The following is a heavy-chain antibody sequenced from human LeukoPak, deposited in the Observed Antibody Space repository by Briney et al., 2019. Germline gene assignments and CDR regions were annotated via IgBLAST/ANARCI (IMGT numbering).Heavy chain of an antibody. V-gene: IGHV3-11*04. Sequence: GGSLRLSCAASGFTFSDYYMSWIRQASGKGLEWVSYISTSGSTIYYADSVKGRFTISRDNAKNSLYLQMNSLRAEDTAVYYCAKGYYGSGSYYIDYWGQGTLVTVSS. CDR1: GFTFSDYY. J-gene: IGHJ4*02. D-gene: IGHD3-10*01. CDR3: AKGYYGSGSYYIDY. CDR2: ISTSGSTI.